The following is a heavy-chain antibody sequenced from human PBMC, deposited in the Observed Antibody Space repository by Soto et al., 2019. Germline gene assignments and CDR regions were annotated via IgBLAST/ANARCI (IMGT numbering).Heavy chain of an antibody. J-gene: IGHJ4*02. Sequence: QVQLVQSGAEVKKPGASVKVSCKACGYTFTSYGISWVRQAPGQGLEWMGWISAYNGNTNYAQKLQGRVTMTTDTSTSTAYMELRSLRSDDTAVYYCARGHAAFYDSSGYYTGHYFDYWGQGTLVTVSS. CDR3: ARGHAAFYDSSGYYTGHYFDY. CDR2: ISAYNGNT. CDR1: GYTFTSYG. D-gene: IGHD3-22*01. V-gene: IGHV1-18*01.